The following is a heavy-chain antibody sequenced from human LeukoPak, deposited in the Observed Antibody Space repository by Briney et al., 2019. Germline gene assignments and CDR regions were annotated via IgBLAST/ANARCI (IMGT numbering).Heavy chain of an antibody. D-gene: IGHD6-13*01. CDR1: GGSISSSSYY. J-gene: IGHJ4*02. CDR2: IYYSGST. CDR3: ARDRRRQLVL. V-gene: IGHV4-39*07. Sequence: SETLSLTCTVSGGSISSSSYYWGWIRQPPGKGLEWIGSIYYSGSTYYNPSLKSRVTISVDTSKNQFSLKLSSVTAADTAVYYCARDRRRQLVLWGQGTLVTVSS.